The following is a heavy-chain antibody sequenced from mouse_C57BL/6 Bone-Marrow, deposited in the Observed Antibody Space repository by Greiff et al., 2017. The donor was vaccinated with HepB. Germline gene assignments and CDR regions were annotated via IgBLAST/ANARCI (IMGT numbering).Heavy chain of an antibody. V-gene: IGHV2-2*01. D-gene: IGHD2-1*01. J-gene: IGHJ4*01. CDR2: IWSGGST. Sequence: VQLQQSGPGLVQPSQSLSITCTVSGFSLTSYGVHWVRQSPGKGLEWLGVIWSGGSTDYNAAFISRLSISKDNSKSQVFFKMNSLQADDTAIYYCARIEEGNYVRDYYAMDYWGQGTSVTVSS. CDR1: GFSLTSYG. CDR3: ARIEEGNYVRDYYAMDY.